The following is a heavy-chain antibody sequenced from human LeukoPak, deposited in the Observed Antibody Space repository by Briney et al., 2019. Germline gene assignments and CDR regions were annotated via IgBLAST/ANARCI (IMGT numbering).Heavy chain of an antibody. D-gene: IGHD4-17*01. J-gene: IGHJ4*02. CDR1: GFTFSSYS. V-gene: IGHV3-21*01. CDR2: ISTSSSYI. CDR3: ARNRGDPSYFDY. Sequence: GGSLRLSCAASGFTFSSYSMNWVRQAPGKGLEWVSSISTSSSYIYYADSVKGRFAISRNNPKNSLYLQMNSLRAEDTAVYYCARNRGDPSYFDYWGQGTLVTVSS.